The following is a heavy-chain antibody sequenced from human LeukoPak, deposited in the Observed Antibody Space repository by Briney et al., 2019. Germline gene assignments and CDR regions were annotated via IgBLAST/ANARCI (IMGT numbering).Heavy chain of an antibody. J-gene: IGHJ5*02. D-gene: IGHD1-26*01. V-gene: IGHV3-33*01. CDR3: ARDGATFRGSHPASWIGP. CDR2: IWSYGSND. Sequence: GVSLRLSCAASGFTFSSFGIHWVRQAPGTGLEWAAVIWSYGSNDYYADSVKGRFTVSRDNSQNPLYLQVNSLRVEDPAGDFCARDGATFRGSHPASWIGPWGQGNLVSVSS. CDR1: GFTFSSFG.